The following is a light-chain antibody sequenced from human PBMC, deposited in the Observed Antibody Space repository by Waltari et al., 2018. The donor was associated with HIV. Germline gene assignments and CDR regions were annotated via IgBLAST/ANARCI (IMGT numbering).Light chain of an antibody. CDR1: SSDVGGYNY. V-gene: IGLV2-14*01. Sequence: QSALTQPASVSGSPGQSITISCTGTSSDVGGYNYVSWYQQHPDKAPKLRIYEVSRRPSGISSRFSGCKSANTASLTISGLQADDEADYYCSSSTSSSTLVFGGGTKLTV. CDR3: SSSTSSSTLV. CDR2: EVS. J-gene: IGLJ2*01.